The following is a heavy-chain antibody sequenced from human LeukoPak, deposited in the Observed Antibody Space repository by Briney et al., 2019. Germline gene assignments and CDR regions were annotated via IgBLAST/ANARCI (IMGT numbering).Heavy chain of an antibody. V-gene: IGHV3-33*01. CDR3: AREMSTSYYYDSSGYLGY. D-gene: IGHD3-22*01. J-gene: IGHJ4*02. CDR2: IWYDGSNK. Sequence: GESLTLSCAAAGFTFRSYDLRWLRKTPGKGLEWVADIWYDGSNKYYADSVKGRFTISRANSKNPLYLQMNSLRAEDTAVYYCAREMSTSYYYDSSGYLGYWGQGTLVRVSS. CDR1: GFTFRSYD.